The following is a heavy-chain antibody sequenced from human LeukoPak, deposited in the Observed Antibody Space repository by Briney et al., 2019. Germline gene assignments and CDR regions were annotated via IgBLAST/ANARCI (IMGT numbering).Heavy chain of an antibody. CDR1: GFTFRSYG. J-gene: IGHJ4*02. D-gene: IGHD1-1*01. CDR2: ISFDGSQI. V-gene: IGHV3-30*18. CDR3: AKNNWNDVGDGFDI. Sequence: QPGRSLRLACAASGFTFRSYGMHWVRQAPGKGLEWVAVISFDGSQIYYGDSVKGRFTISRDNSKNTLYLQVNSLRPEDTAVYYCAKNNWNDVGDGFDIWGQGALVTVSS.